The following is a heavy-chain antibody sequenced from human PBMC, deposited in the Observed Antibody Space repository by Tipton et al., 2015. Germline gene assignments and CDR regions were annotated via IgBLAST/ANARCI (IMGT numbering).Heavy chain of an antibody. D-gene: IGHD5-18*01. CDR1: GGSFSGYY. J-gene: IGHJ6*02. Sequence: LSLTCAVYGGSFSGYYWSWIRQTPGKGLEWVSYISSSGSTIYYADSVKGRFTISRDNAKNSLYLQMNSLRAEDTAVYYCARCLGYSYGSIGMDVWGQGTTVTVSS. CDR2: ISSSGSTI. V-gene: IGHV3-11*01. CDR3: ARCLGYSYGSIGMDV.